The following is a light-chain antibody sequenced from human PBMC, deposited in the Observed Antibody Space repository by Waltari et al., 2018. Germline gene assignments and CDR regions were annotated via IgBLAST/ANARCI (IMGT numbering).Light chain of an antibody. CDR3: QQRSNWPRT. CDR1: QSVSSY. J-gene: IGKJ1*01. V-gene: IGKV3-11*01. CDR2: DAS. Sequence: EIVLKQSPATLSLSPGERATLSCRASQSVSSYLAWYQQKPGQAPRLLIYDASNGATGIPARFSGSGSGTDFTLIISSLEVEDFAVYYCQQRSNWPRTFGQGTKVEIK.